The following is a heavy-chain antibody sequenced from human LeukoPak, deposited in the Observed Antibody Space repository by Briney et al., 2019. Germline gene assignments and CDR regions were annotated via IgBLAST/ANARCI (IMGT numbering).Heavy chain of an antibody. Sequence: PGGSLRLSCAASEFTFSNYWMSWVRQAPGKGLEWVSVIYSGGSTYYADSVKGRFTISRDNSKNTLYLQMNSLRAEDTAVYYCARDAAATMAYYYMDVWGKGTTVTISS. CDR2: IYSGGST. CDR1: EFTFSNYW. V-gene: IGHV3-66*01. D-gene: IGHD5-24*01. J-gene: IGHJ6*03. CDR3: ARDAAATMAYYYMDV.